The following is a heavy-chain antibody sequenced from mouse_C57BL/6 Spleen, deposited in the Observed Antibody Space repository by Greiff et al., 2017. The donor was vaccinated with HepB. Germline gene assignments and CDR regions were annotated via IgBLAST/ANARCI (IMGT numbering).Heavy chain of an antibody. CDR3: YSSGPFAY. D-gene: IGHD3-2*02. J-gene: IGHJ3*01. V-gene: IGHV1-69*01. Sequence: QVQLQQPGAELVMPGASVKLSCKASGYTFTSYWMHWVKQRPGQGLEWIGEIDPSDSYTNYNQKFKGKSTLTVDKSSSTAYMQLSSLTSEDSAVYYCYSSGPFAYWGQGTLVTVSA. CDR2: IDPSDSYT. CDR1: GYTFTSYW.